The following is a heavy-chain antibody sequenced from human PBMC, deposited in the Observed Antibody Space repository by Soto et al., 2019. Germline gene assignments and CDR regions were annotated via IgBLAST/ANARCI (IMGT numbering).Heavy chain of an antibody. D-gene: IGHD3-9*01. J-gene: IGHJ4*02. CDR3: ARGDILTGPSHPFDY. V-gene: IGHV1-2*02. Sequence: ASVKVSCKAYGYTFTNYYMHWVRQAPGQGLEWMGWINPNSGDKRYAQKFQVRVTMTRDTSINTAYMEMSSLRSDDTAVYYCARGDILTGPSHPFDYWGPGTLVTVSS. CDR1: GYTFTNYY. CDR2: INPNSGDK.